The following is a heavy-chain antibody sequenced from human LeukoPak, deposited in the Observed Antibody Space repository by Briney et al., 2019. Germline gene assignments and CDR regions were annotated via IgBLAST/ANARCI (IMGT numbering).Heavy chain of an antibody. CDR2: IYYSGST. CDR1: GGSISSYY. Sequence: PSETLSLTCTVSGGSISSYYWSWIRQPPGKGLEWIGYIYYSGSTNYNPSLKSRVTISVGTSKNQFSLKLSSVTAADTAVYYCASVRKGYSYGPSDYWGQGTLVTVSS. D-gene: IGHD5-18*01. CDR3: ASVRKGYSYGPSDY. V-gene: IGHV4-59*01. J-gene: IGHJ4*02.